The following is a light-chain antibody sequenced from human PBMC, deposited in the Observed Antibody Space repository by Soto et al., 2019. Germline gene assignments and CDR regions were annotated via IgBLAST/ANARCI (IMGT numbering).Light chain of an antibody. CDR2: DVS. J-gene: IGLJ1*01. Sequence: QSALTQPRSVSGSPGQSVTISCTGTSSDVGVYNYVSWYQQYPGKAPKIMIYDVSKRPSGVPDRFSGSKSDNMASLTISGLQAEDEADYYCCSYAGSYTFVFGIGTKVTVL. CDR3: CSYAGSYTFV. V-gene: IGLV2-11*01. CDR1: SSDVGVYNY.